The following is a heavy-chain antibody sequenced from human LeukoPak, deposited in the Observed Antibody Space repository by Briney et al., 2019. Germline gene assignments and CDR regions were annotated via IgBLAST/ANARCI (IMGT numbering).Heavy chain of an antibody. CDR1: GFTFSSYA. V-gene: IGHV3-23*01. Sequence: GGSLRLSCAASGFTFSSYAMSWVRQAPGKGLEWVSAISGSGGSTYYADSVKGRFTISRDNSKNTLYLQMNSLRAEDTAVYYCAKDLTDYYYYYYGMDVWGQGTTVTVSS. CDR2: ISGSGGST. D-gene: IGHD5-12*01. J-gene: IGHJ6*02. CDR3: AKDLTDYYYYYYGMDV.